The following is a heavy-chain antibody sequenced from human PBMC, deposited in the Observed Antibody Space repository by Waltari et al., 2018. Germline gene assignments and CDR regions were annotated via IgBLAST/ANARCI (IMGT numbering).Heavy chain of an antibody. CDR2: IDSVSDGI. Sequence: QVQLVESGGGLVKPGGSLRLYCAASGFTFSDYYMSWIRRAPGKGPEWVSYIDSVSDGIYYTQSVKGRFTISRDNAKNTLYLQMNSLRVEDTAVYHCARTLAGRRLADYWGQGTLVTVSS. J-gene: IGHJ4*02. CDR3: ARTLAGRRLADY. V-gene: IGHV3-11*01. D-gene: IGHD3-16*01. CDR1: GFTFSDYY.